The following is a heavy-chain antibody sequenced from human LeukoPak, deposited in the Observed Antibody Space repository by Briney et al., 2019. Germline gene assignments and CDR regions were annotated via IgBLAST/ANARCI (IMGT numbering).Heavy chain of an antibody. Sequence: GGSLRLSCAASGFTFSSYAMHWVRQAPGKGLEWVAVISYDGSNKYYADSVKGRFTISRDNSKNTLYLQMNSLRAEDTAVYYCARSKYYYDSIGYFHFRFDYWGPGTLVTVSS. V-gene: IGHV3-30-3*01. CDR2: ISYDGSNK. CDR3: ARSKYYYDSIGYFHFRFDY. J-gene: IGHJ4*02. CDR1: GFTFSSYA. D-gene: IGHD3-22*01.